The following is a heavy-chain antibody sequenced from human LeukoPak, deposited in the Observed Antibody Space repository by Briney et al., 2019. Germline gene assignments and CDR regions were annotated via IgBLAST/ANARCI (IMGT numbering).Heavy chain of an antibody. CDR2: IYYSGST. D-gene: IGHD3-22*01. J-gene: IGHJ4*02. CDR3: AVGHYYDSSGPPDY. Sequence: PSETLSLTCTVSGGSISSGDYYWSWIRLPPGKGLEWIGYIYYSGSTYYNPSLKSRVTISVDTSKNQFSLKLSSVTAADTAVYYCAVGHYYDSSGPPDYWGQGTLVTVSS. V-gene: IGHV4-30-4*08. CDR1: GGSISSGDYY.